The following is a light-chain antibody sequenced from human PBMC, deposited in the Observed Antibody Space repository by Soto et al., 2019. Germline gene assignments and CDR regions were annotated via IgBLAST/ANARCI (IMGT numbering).Light chain of an antibody. V-gene: IGLV1-51*01. J-gene: IGLJ2*01. CDR1: STNIEKNY. Sequence: QSVLTQPPSVSAAPGQTVTISCSGSSTNIEKNYVSWYQHLPGTSPKLLIYDNNKRPSGIPARFSGSKSGTSATLDITGLQTGDEADYYCGTWDSRLRAGLFGGGTKLTVL. CDR3: GTWDSRLRAGL. CDR2: DNN.